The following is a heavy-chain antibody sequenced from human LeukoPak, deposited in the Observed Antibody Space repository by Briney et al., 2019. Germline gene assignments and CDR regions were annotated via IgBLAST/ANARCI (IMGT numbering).Heavy chain of an antibody. CDR1: GYTFASYG. D-gene: IGHD4-11*01. CDR3: ARSGYSNYPARYYFDY. V-gene: IGHV1-18*01. CDR2: ISAYNGNT. Sequence: ASVNVSCTSSGYTFASYGITWVRQAPGQGLEWMGWISAYNGNTNYGQKLQGRVTMTTDTSTTTAYMELRSLRSDDTAVYYCARSGYSNYPARYYFDYWGQGTLVTVSS. J-gene: IGHJ4*02.